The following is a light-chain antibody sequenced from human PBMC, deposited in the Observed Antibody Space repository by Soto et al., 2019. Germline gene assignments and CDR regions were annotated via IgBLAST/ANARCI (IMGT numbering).Light chain of an antibody. J-gene: IGKJ1*01. CDR3: QQYTNTNNPWM. CDR1: QTISTW. CDR2: DAS. Sequence: DIQVTQSPPTLSASVGDRVTITCRASQTISTWMAWYQQKPEKAPKLLVYDASTLQSGVASRFSGSGSGTEFTLIISGLQPDDSATYYCQQYTNTNNPWMFGQGTKVDI. V-gene: IGKV1-5*01.